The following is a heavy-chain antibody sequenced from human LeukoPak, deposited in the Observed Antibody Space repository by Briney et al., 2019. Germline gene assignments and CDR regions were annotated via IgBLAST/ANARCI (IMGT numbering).Heavy chain of an antibody. V-gene: IGHV1-2*02. Sequence: GASVKVSCKASGYTFTGYYMHWVRQAPGQGLEWMGWINPNSGGTNYAQKFQGRVTMTRDTSISTAYMELSRLRSDDTAVYYCARVQGYCSSTSCYPDTNFDYWGQGNLVTVSS. CDR3: ARVQGYCSSTSCYPDTNFDY. CDR2: INPNSGGT. D-gene: IGHD2-2*01. CDR1: GYTFTGYY. J-gene: IGHJ4*02.